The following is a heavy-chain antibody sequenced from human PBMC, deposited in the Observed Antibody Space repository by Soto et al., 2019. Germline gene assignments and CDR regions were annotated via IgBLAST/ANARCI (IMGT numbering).Heavy chain of an antibody. V-gene: IGHV3-7*04. D-gene: IGHD2-21*01. Sequence: EVQLVESGGGLVQPGESLRLSCAASGFTFSNYWMSWVRQAPGKGLEWVANIKPDGSEKYYVDSVKGRFTISRDNAKNSLYLQMNSLKDEDTAVYYCARGVRGRYWGQGTLVTVSS. CDR2: IKPDGSEK. CDR1: GFTFSNYW. J-gene: IGHJ4*02. CDR3: ARGVRGRY.